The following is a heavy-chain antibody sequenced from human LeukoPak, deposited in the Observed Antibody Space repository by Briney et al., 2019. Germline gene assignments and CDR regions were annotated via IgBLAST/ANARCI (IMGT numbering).Heavy chain of an antibody. CDR2: IYYSGST. Sequence: SQTLSLTCTVSGGSISSGSYYWSWIRQPPGKGLEWIGYIYYSGSTNYNPSLKSRVTISVDTSKNQFSLELSSVTAADTAVYYCARVRWELQNWFDPWGQGTLVTVSS. CDR3: ARVRWELQNWFDP. V-gene: IGHV4-61*01. D-gene: IGHD1-26*01. J-gene: IGHJ5*02. CDR1: GGSISSGSYY.